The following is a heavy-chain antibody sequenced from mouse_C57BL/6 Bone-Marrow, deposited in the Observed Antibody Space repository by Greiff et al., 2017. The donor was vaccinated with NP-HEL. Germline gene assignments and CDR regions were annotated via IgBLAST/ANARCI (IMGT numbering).Heavy chain of an antibody. CDR2: IRNKANNHAT. J-gene: IGHJ2*01. CDR3: TSTVGPCYFDY. D-gene: IGHD1-1*01. V-gene: IGHV6-6*01. Sequence: DVQLQESGGGLVQPGGSMKLSCAASGFTFSDAWMDWVRQSPEKGLEWVAEIRNKANNHATYYAESVKGRFTISRDDSKSSVYLQINSLRAEDTGSYYCTSTVGPCYFDYWGQGTTLTVSS. CDR1: GFTFSDAW.